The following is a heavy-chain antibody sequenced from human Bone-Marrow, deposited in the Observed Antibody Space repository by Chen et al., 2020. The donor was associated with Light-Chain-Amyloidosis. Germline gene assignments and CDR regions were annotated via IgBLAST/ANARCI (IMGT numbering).Heavy chain of an antibody. D-gene: IGHD3-10*01. Sequence: QVQLQQWGAGLLKPSETLSLTCAVYGGSFSGYYWSWIRQPQGKGLEWIGEINHSGSTNYNPSLKSRVTISVDTSKNQFSLKLSSVTAADTAVYYCARSRPFYGSGSYYTLWWFDPWGQGTLVTVSS. J-gene: IGHJ5*02. CDR3: ARSRPFYGSGSYYTLWWFDP. V-gene: IGHV4-34*01. CDR2: INHSGST. CDR1: GGSFSGYY.